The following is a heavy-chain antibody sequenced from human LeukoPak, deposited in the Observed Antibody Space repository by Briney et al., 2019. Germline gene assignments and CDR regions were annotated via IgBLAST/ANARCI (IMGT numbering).Heavy chain of an antibody. D-gene: IGHD3-10*01. CDR2: INPYNGNR. J-gene: IGHJ4*02. CDR1: GYRFITFG. CDR3: ARFQASEFRGFDH. Sequence: ASVKVSCKTSGYRFITFGINWVRQAPGQGLEWMGWINPYNGNRYYAKKFQDRFNMTTDTSTSTVYLELQTLTSDDTVIYYCARFQASEFRGFDHWGQGTLITVSS. V-gene: IGHV1-18*01.